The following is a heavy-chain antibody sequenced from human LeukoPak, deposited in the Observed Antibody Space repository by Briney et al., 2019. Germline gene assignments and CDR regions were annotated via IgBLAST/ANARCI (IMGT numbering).Heavy chain of an antibody. CDR1: GFTFSSYS. CDR2: ISSSSSTI. V-gene: IGHV3-48*01. D-gene: IGHD3-22*01. J-gene: IGHJ4*02. Sequence: PGGSLRLSCAASGFTFSSYSMNWVRQAPGKGLEWVSYISSSSSTIYYADSVKGRFTISRDNAKNSLYLQMNSLRAEDTAVYYCAREARSSGYYYLYWGQGTLVTVSS. CDR3: AREARSSGYYYLY.